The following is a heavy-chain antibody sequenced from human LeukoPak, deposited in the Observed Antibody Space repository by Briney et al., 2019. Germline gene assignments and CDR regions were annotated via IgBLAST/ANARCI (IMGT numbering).Heavy chain of an antibody. CDR3: ARAESIAAAGY. V-gene: IGHV3-9*01. CDR2: ISWNSGSI. D-gene: IGHD6-13*01. J-gene: IGHJ4*02. Sequence: GGSLRLSCAASGFTFDDYAMHWVRQAPGKGLEWVSGISWNSGSIGYADSVKGRFTISRDNAKNSLYLQMNSLRAEDTAVYYCARAESIAAAGYWGQGTLVTVSS. CDR1: GFTFDDYA.